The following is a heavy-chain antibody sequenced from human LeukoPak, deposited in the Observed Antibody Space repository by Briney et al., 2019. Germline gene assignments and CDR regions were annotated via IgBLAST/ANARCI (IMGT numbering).Heavy chain of an antibody. CDR3: ARGDCSSTSCYLRGQNWFDP. D-gene: IGHD2-2*01. Sequence: SETLSLTCAVYGGSFSGYYWSWIRQPPGKGLEWIGEINHSGSTNYNPSLKSRVTISVDTSKNQFSLKLSSVTAADTAVYYCARGDCSSTSCYLRGQNWFDPWGQGTLVTVSS. CDR2: INHSGST. J-gene: IGHJ5*02. V-gene: IGHV4-34*01. CDR1: GGSFSGYY.